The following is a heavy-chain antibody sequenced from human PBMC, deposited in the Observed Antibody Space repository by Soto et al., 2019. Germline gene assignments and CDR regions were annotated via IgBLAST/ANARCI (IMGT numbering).Heavy chain of an antibody. CDR3: VKDRGGCCFDF. Sequence: EVQLVESGGGLVQPGRSLRLSCVASGFTFDDDAMHWVRQAPGKGLEWVSGISWNSGNIGYADSVKGRFTISRENAKNSWYLQMNSLRAEDTALYYCVKDRGGCCFDFWGQGTLVTVSS. CDR1: GFTFDDDA. V-gene: IGHV3-9*01. CDR2: ISWNSGNI. J-gene: IGHJ4*02. D-gene: IGHD1-26*01.